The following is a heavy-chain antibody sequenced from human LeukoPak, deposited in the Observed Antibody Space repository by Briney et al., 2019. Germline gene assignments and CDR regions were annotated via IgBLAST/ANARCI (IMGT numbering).Heavy chain of an antibody. D-gene: IGHD4-17*01. V-gene: IGHV7-4-1*02. CDR3: ARDYRSYGDYSPEVWFDP. CDR2: INTNTGNP. CDR1: GYTFTSYA. Sequence: ASVKVSCKASGYTFTSYAMNWVRQAPGQGLEWMGWINTNTGNPTYAQGFTGRFVFSLDTSVSTAYLQISSLKAEDTAVYYCARDYRSYGDYSPEVWFDPWGQGTLVTVSS. J-gene: IGHJ5*02.